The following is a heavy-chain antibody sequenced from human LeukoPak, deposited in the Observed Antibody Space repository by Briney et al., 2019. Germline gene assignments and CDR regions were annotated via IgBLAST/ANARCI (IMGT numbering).Heavy chain of an antibody. Sequence: PSETLSLTCAVYGGSFSGYYWSWIRQPPGKGLEWIGEINHSGSTNYNPSLKSRVTISVDTSKNQFSLKLSSVTAADTAVYYCARGVWLRWLRNWFDPWGQGTLVTVSS. CDR1: GGSFSGYY. D-gene: IGHD5-24*01. CDR3: ARGVWLRWLRNWFDP. CDR2: INHSGST. V-gene: IGHV4-34*01. J-gene: IGHJ5*02.